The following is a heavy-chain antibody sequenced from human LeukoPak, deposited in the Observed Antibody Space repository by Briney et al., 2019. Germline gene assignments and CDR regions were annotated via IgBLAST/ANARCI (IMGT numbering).Heavy chain of an antibody. CDR2: INPSGGST. CDR1: GYTFTSYG. J-gene: IGHJ4*02. V-gene: IGHV1-46*01. D-gene: IGHD2-21*02. CDR3: ARTDRSGLCRFSGGDCYSLTF. Sequence: ASVKVSCKASGYTFTSYGISWVRQAPGQGLEWMGIINPSGGSTSYAQKFQGRVTMTRDTSTSTVYMELSSLRSEDTAVYYCARTDRSGLCRFSGGDCYSLTFWGQGTLVTVSS.